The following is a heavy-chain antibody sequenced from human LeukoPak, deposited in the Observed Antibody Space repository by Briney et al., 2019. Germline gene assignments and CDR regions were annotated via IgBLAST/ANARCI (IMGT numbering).Heavy chain of an antibody. CDR2: ISWKSDSI. V-gene: IGHV3-9*01. CDR1: GFTFSSCD. J-gene: IGHJ5*02. CDR3: AKGVTYHYDSGSVKWFDP. Sequence: GGSLRLSCAASGFTFSSCDMHWVRQAPGKGLEWVSGISWKSDSIGYADSVKGRFTISRDNAKKSLYLLMNSLRAEDTALYYCAKGVTYHYDSGSVKWFDPWGQGTLVTVSS. D-gene: IGHD3-10*01.